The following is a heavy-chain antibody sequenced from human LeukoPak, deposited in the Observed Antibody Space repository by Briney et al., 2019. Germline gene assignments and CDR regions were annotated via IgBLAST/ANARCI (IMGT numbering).Heavy chain of an antibody. CDR3: ASNVLLWFGESPYYGMDV. CDR1: GYTFTSYG. V-gene: IGHV1-18*01. D-gene: IGHD3-10*01. Sequence: ASVKVSCKASGYTFTSYGISWVRQAPGRGLEWMGWISAYNGNTNYAQKLQGRVTMTTDTSTSTAYMELRSLRSDDTAVYYCASNVLLWFGESPYYGMDVWGQGTTVTVSS. CDR2: ISAYNGNT. J-gene: IGHJ6*02.